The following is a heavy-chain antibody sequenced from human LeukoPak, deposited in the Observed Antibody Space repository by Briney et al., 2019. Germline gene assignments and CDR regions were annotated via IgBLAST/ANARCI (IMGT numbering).Heavy chain of an antibody. CDR1: GGSLSSYY. J-gene: IGHJ6*03. Sequence: SETLSLTCTVSGGSLSSYYWSWIRQPPGKGLEWIGYIYYSGSTNYNPSLKSRVTISVDTSKNQFSLKLSSVTAADTAVYYCARAGGYCSSTSCYGDYYYYYYMDVWGKGTTVTVSS. CDR3: ARAGGYCSSTSCYGDYYYYYYMDV. D-gene: IGHD2-2*01. CDR2: IYYSGST. V-gene: IGHV4-59*01.